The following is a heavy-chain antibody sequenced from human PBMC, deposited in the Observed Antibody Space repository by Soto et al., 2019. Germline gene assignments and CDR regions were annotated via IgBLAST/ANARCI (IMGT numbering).Heavy chain of an antibody. J-gene: IGHJ1*01. CDR1: GFRFSNSW. CDR2: VNQDGSEK. D-gene: IGHD3-16*01. Sequence: GGSLRLSCAGSGFRFSNSWMSWVRQAPGKGLEWVAHVNQDGSEKYYVDSAKGRFTISRDNAKTSLYLQMNNQRAEDTAVYYCASWADAADEAKFQHCGQGPLVTVSS. V-gene: IGHV3-7*01. CDR3: ASWADAADEAKFQH.